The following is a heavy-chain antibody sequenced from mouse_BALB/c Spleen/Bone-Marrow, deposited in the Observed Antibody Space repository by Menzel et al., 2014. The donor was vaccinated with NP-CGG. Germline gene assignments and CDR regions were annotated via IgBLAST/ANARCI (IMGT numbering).Heavy chain of an antibody. CDR1: GCSITSDYA. Sequence: EVQGVESGPGLVKPSQSLSLTCTVTGCSITSDYAWNWIRQFPGDKLEWMGYINYSGFATYNPSLKSRISIIRDTSKNQFFLQLNSVTTEDTATYYCAREDNYAFAYWGQGTLVTVSA. J-gene: IGHJ3*01. CDR2: INYSGFA. CDR3: AREDNYAFAY. V-gene: IGHV3-2*02. D-gene: IGHD1-3*01.